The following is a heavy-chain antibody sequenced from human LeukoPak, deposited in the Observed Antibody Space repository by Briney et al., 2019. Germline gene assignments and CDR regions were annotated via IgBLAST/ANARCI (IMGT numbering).Heavy chain of an antibody. CDR3: AKCTGQQLVPSSNYYGMDV. CDR2: ISGSGDST. CDR1: GFTFSSYA. D-gene: IGHD6-13*01. V-gene: IGHV3-23*01. J-gene: IGHJ6*02. Sequence: GGSLRLSCAASGFTFSSYAMSWVRQAPGKGLEWVSGISGSGDSTYYADSVKGRFTISRDNSKTTLYLQMNSLRAEDTAVYYCAKCTGQQLVPSSNYYGMDVWGQGTTVTVSS.